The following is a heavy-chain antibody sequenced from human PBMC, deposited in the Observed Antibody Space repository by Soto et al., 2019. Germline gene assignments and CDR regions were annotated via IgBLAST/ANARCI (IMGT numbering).Heavy chain of an antibody. CDR2: ISSSSSYI. J-gene: IGHJ4*02. CDR1: GFTFSSYS. Sequence: GGSLRLSCTASGFTFSSYSMNWVRQAPGKGLEWVSSISSSSSYIYYADSVKGRFTISRDNAKNSLYLQMNSLRAEDTAVYYCARDRSPYCSGGSCYPSFDYWGQGTLVTVSS. V-gene: IGHV3-21*01. D-gene: IGHD2-15*01. CDR3: ARDRSPYCSGGSCYPSFDY.